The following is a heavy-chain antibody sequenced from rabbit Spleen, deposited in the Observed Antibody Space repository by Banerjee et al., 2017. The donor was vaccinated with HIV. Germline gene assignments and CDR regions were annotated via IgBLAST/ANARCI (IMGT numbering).Heavy chain of an antibody. CDR3: ARGSATMTMVITGYYLSL. CDR1: GFSFSDRDV. CDR2: INTATGKA. Sequence: QEQLEESGGGLVKPEGSLTLTCKASGFSFSDRDVMCWVRQAPGKGLEWIACINTATGKAVYASWAKGRFTISKTSSTTVTLQMTSLTAADTATYFCARGSATMTMVITGYYLSLWGPGTLVTVS. V-gene: IGHV1S45*01. J-gene: IGHJ4*01. D-gene: IGHD2-1*01.